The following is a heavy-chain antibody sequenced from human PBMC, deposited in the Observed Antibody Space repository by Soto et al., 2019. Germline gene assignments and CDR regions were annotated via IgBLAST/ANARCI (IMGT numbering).Heavy chain of an antibody. V-gene: IGHV3-23*01. D-gene: IGHD3-3*01. CDR1: GFTFSSYA. Sequence: PGGSLRLSCAASGFTFSSYALSWACQAPGKELRSVSAISGSGSSKCYANSIKDPFTNSRDNSKTKLYMQLDKPRAEDTAVYYCAGPYDFWSGYSWGNYYYGMDVWGQGSTVTVAS. CDR2: ISGSGSSK. CDR3: AGPYDFWSGYSWGNYYYGMDV. J-gene: IGHJ6*02.